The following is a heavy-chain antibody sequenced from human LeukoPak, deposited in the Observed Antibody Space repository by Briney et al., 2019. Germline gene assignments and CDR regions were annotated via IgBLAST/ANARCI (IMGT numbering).Heavy chain of an antibody. Sequence: GGSLRLSCAASGFTFSSYSMNWVRQAPGKGLEWVSAISGSGGTTSYAGSVKGRFTISRDISENTLYLQMNSLRAEDTAIYYCAKTSSGHYYFDYWGQGTLVTVSS. D-gene: IGHD6-19*01. CDR2: ISGSGGTT. CDR1: GFTFSSYS. J-gene: IGHJ4*02. V-gene: IGHV3-23*01. CDR3: AKTSSGHYYFDY.